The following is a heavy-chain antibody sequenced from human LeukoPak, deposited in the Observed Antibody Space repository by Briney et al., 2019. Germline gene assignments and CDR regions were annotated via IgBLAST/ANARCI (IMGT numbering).Heavy chain of an antibody. CDR2: ISAYNGNT. J-gene: IGHJ3*02. D-gene: IGHD2-15*01. Sequence: ASVKVSCKASGYTFTSYGISWVRQAPGQGLEWMGLISAYNGNTNYAQKLQGRVTMTTDTSTSTAYMELRSLRSDDTAVYYCAREVGYLSGGAFDIWGQGTMDTVSS. CDR1: GYTFTSYG. V-gene: IGHV1-18*01. CDR3: AREVGYLSGGAFDI.